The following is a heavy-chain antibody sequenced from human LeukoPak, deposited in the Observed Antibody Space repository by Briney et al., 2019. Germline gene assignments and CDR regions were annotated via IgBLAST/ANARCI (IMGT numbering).Heavy chain of an antibody. CDR1: GYTFTSYG. CDR2: ISAYNGNT. J-gene: IGHJ6*02. CDR3: ARDLNTYYYDSSGGYGMDV. Sequence: ASVKVSCKASGYTFTSYGISWVRQAPGQGLEWMGWISAYNGNTNYAQKLQGRVTMTTDTSTSTAYMELRSLRSDDTAVYYCARDLNTYYYDSSGGYGMDVWGQGTTVTASS. D-gene: IGHD3-22*01. V-gene: IGHV1-18*01.